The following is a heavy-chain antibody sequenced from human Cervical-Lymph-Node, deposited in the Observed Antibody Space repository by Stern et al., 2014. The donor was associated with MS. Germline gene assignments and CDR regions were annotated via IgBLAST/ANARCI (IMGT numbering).Heavy chain of an antibody. CDR3: ARQGGPGYYGSGSHDY. V-gene: IGHV5-51*01. CDR2: ISPGDYDT. CDR1: GYSFTSYW. D-gene: IGHD3-10*01. Sequence: MQLVQSGAEVKKPGGSLKISCKGSGYSFTSYWIGWVRQMPGKGLEWMGIISPGDYDTSYSPYLQGQVTISADKSLRHAYLQWRSLKASDTAMYYCARQGGPGYYGSGSHDYWGQGTLVTVSS. J-gene: IGHJ4*02.